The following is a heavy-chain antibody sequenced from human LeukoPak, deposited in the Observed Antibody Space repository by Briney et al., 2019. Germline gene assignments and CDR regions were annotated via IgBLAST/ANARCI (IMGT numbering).Heavy chain of an antibody. V-gene: IGHV5-51*01. J-gene: IGHJ2*01. D-gene: IGHD4-23*01. CDR1: GYSFTSYW. Sequence: GESLKISCKGSGYSFTSYWIGWVRQMPGKGLEWMGIIYPGDSDTRYSPSFQGQVTISADKSISTAYLQWSSLKASDTAMYYCARPPVISGGGNSGLGWYFDLWGRGTLVTVSS. CDR2: IYPGDSDT. CDR3: ARPPVISGGGNSGLGWYFDL.